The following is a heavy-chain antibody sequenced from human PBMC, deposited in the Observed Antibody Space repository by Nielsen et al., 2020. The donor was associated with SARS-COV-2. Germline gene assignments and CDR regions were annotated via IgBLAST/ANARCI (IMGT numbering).Heavy chain of an antibody. D-gene: IGHD4-11*01. CDR2: IKQDGSEK. CDR3: ARDYSKALFDY. Sequence: GSLRLSCAASGFTFSDYYMSWVRQAPGKGLEWAANIKQDGSEKYYVDSVKGRFTISRDNAKNSLYLQMNSLRAEDTAVYYCARDYSKALFDYWGQGTLVTVSS. V-gene: IGHV3-7*01. J-gene: IGHJ4*02. CDR1: GFTFSDYY.